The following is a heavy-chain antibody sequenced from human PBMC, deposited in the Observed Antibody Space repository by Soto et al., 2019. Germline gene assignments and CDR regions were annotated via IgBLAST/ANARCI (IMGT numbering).Heavy chain of an antibody. J-gene: IGHJ5*02. CDR2: IYYSGKT. CDR1: GASINNTSYY. D-gene: IGHD1-7*01. CDR3: ARGGTDNWFDP. V-gene: IGHV4-39*01. Sequence: SETLSLTCTVSGASINNTSYYWGWIRQSPGKGLEWIGNIYYSGKTYYSPSLKSRVSISVDASRNQFSLRLSSVTAADTAVYYCARGGTDNWFDPWGQGTLVTVSS.